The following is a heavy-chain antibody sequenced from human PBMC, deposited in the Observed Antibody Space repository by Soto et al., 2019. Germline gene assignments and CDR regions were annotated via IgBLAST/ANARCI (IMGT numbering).Heavy chain of an antibody. D-gene: IGHD2-21*02. J-gene: IGHJ4*02. CDR1: GGSFSGYY. Sequence: PSETLSLTCAVYGGSFSGYYWSWIRQPPGKGLEWIGEINHSGSTNYNPSLKSRVTISVDTSKNQFSLKLSSVTAADTAVYYCARAYCGGDCYSRGDYYFDYWGQGTLVTVPS. CDR2: INHSGST. V-gene: IGHV4-34*01. CDR3: ARAYCGGDCYSRGDYYFDY.